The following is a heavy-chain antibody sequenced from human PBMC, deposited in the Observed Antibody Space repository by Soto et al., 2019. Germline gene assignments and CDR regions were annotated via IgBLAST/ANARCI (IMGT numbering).Heavy chain of an antibody. CDR2: IYFSGTT. Sequence: QVQLQESGPGLVKPSQTLSLTCTVSGCSISSGDYYWSWIRQHPGKGLEWIGPIYFSGTTYYNPSLKSRVTISVDTSKRQFSLKLSSVTAAATAVYYCARRDRSGFSYWLDTWGQGTLVTVS. D-gene: IGHD3-22*01. V-gene: IGHV4-31*03. CDR3: ARRDRSGFSYWLDT. J-gene: IGHJ5*02. CDR1: GCSISSGDYY.